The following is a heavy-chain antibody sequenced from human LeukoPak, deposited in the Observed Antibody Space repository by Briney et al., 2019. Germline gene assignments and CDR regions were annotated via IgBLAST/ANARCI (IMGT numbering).Heavy chain of an antibody. CDR3: ARVRITQRWFDP. CDR2: ISTHSGNA. CDR1: GYTFISYG. Sequence: ASVKVSCKASGYTFISYGVSWVRQAPGQGLEWMGWISTHSGNAYYAQKFQGRVTTTTDTSTSTAYMELRSLTSDDTAVYYCARVRITQRWFDPWGQGTLVTVSS. D-gene: IGHD3-10*01. V-gene: IGHV1-18*01. J-gene: IGHJ5*02.